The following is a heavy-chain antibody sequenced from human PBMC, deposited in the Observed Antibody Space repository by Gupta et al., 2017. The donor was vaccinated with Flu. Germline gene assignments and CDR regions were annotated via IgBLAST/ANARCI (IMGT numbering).Heavy chain of an antibody. CDR3: AHRQVWFGGRIDFFDY. J-gene: IGHJ4*02. V-gene: IGHV4-59*03. Sequence: QSPKRGLELIGYISESGSTSHNPSLNTRYSILLDTAKNQFSLILKSVTADDTAVYYCAHRQVWFGGRIDFFDYWGQGLLVTVSS. D-gene: IGHD3-10*01. CDR2: ISESGST.